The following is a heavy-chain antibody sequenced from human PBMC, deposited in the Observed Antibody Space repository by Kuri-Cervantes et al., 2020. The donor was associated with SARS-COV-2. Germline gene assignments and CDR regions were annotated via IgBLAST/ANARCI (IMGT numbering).Heavy chain of an antibody. CDR3: ARDLPPGLRQGIVVVPAAVAGTSDI. J-gene: IGHJ3*02. CDR2: ISYDGSNK. CDR1: GFSFSSYS. D-gene: IGHD2-2*01. V-gene: IGHV3-30-3*01. Sequence: GGSLRLSCEGSGFSFSSYSMHWVRQAPGKGLEWVAVISYDGSNKYYTDSLKGRITISRDNSKNMLYLQMDSLSAEGTAVYYCARDLPPGLRQGIVVVPAAVAGTSDIWGQQTMVTVSS.